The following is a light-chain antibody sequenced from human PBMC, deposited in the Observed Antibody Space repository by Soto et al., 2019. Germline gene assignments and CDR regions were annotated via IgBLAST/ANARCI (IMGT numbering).Light chain of an antibody. CDR2: KAS. V-gene: IGKV1-5*03. CDR1: QSISSS. CDR3: QQYNSYRA. J-gene: IGKJ1*01. Sequence: DIQMTQSPSILSASVGDRVTITCRASQSISSSLAWLQQKPGKAPKLLISKASSLESGVPSRFSGSGSGTEFTLTISSLQPDDFATYYCQQYNSYRAVGQGTKVDI.